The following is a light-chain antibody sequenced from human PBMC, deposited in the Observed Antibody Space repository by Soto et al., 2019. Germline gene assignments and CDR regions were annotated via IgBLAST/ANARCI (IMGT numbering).Light chain of an antibody. CDR1: QSVGTY. V-gene: IGKV3-15*01. CDR3: QQYNDWPRT. Sequence: EIVMTQSPATLSVSPGERATLSCRASQSVGTYLAWYQQKPGQAPRLLIYGASTRAAGISPRFSGGGSGTEFTLTISSLQSEDSAVYYCQQYNDWPRTFGQGTK. CDR2: GAS. J-gene: IGKJ1*01.